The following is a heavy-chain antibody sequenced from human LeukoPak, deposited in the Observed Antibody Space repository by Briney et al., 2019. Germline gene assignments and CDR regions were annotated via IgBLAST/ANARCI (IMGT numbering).Heavy chain of an antibody. Sequence: SETLSLTCAVYGGSFSGYYWSWIRQPPGKGLEWIGEINHSGSTNYNASPKSRVTILVNKSQNQVSLKLSSGTAADTAVYYCARSSRGLYDSSGYYYGYWGQGTLVTVSS. V-gene: IGHV4-34*01. CDR2: INHSGST. D-gene: IGHD3-22*01. CDR1: GGSFSGYY. J-gene: IGHJ4*02. CDR3: ARSSRGLYDSSGYYYGY.